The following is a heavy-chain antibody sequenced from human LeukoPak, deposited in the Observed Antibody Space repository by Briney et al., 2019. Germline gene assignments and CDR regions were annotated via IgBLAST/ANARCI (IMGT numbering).Heavy chain of an antibody. V-gene: IGHV4-30-4*01. CDR1: GGSISSGDYY. Sequence: SETLSLTCTVSGGSISSGDYYWSWIRQPPGKGLEWIGYIYYSGSTYYNPSLKSRVTISVDTSKNQFSLKLSSVTAADTAVYYCARYIVVVGFDYWGQGTLVTVSS. J-gene: IGHJ4*02. CDR2: IYYSGST. CDR3: ARYIVVVGFDY. D-gene: IGHD2-15*01.